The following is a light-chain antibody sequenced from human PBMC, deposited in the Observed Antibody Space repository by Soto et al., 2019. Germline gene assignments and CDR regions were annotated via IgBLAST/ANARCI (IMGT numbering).Light chain of an antibody. CDR3: QQFEDFPRAII. V-gene: IGKV1-33*01. CDR1: QDIITY. Sequence: DIQMTQSPSSLSASLGDRVTITCQAIQDIITYLNWYQQKPGKAPKLLIYDASNLETGVPSRFSGSGSGTDFTFTISSLQPEDIATYYCQQFEDFPRAIIFGQGTRLEIK. CDR2: DAS. J-gene: IGKJ5*01.